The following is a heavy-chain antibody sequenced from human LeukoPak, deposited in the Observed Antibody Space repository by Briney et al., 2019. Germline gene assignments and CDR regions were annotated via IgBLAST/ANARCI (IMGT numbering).Heavy chain of an antibody. Sequence: GGSLRLSCAASGFTFSSYGMHWVRRAPGKGLEWVAVIWYDGSNKYYADSVKGRFTISRDNSKNTLYLQMNSLRAEDTAVYYCAKEYGSGSYPNWGQGTLVTVSS. CDR3: AKEYGSGSYPN. CDR2: IWYDGSNK. CDR1: GFTFSSYG. V-gene: IGHV3-33*06. J-gene: IGHJ4*02. D-gene: IGHD3-10*01.